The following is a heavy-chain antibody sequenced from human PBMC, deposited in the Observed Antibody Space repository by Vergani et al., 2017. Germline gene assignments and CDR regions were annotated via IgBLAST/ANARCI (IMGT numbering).Heavy chain of an antibody. CDR2: ISGSGGST. CDR1: GFTFSSYA. J-gene: IGHJ5*02. V-gene: IGHV3-23*01. D-gene: IGHD1-26*01. Sequence: EVQLLESGGGLVQPGGSLRLSCAASGFTFSSYAMSWVRQAPGKGLEWVSAISGSGGSTYYADSVKGRFTISRDNSKNTLYLQMNSLRAEDTAVYYCARTEYSGSYYADHWGRGTLVTVSS. CDR3: ARTEYSGSYYADH.